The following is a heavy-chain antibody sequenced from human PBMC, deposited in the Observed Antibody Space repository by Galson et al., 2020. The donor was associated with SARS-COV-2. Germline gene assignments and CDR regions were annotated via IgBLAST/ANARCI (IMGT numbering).Heavy chain of an antibody. J-gene: IGHJ5*02. CDR3: ARHTGASGSYYGPCPEGGNWFDP. CDR1: GGSISSYY. V-gene: IGHV4-59*08. D-gene: IGHD1-26*01. CDR2: IYYSGST. Sequence: SETLSLTCTVSGGSISSYYWSWIRQPPGKGLEWIGYIYYSGSTNYNPSLKSRVTISVDTSKNQFSLKLSSVTAADTAVYYCARHTGASGSYYGPCPEGGNWFDPWGQGTLVTVSS.